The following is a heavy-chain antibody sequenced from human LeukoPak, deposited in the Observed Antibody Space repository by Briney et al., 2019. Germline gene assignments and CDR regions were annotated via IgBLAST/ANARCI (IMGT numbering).Heavy chain of an antibody. CDR3: ARDDYNSNSGFDF. V-gene: IGHV4-59*01. J-gene: IGHJ4*02. CDR1: GGSISSYY. D-gene: IGHD4-11*01. CDR2: IYYSGST. Sequence: SETLSLTCTVSGGSISSYYWSWIRQPPGKGLEWIGYIYYSGSTNYNPSLKSRVTISGDTSKNQFSLKLSSVTAADTAVYYCARDDYNSNSGFDFWGQGTLVTVSS.